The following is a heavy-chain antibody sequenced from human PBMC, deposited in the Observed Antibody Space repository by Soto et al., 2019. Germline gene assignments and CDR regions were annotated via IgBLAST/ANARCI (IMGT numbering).Heavy chain of an antibody. J-gene: IGHJ4*02. V-gene: IGHV4-59*01. D-gene: IGHD3-22*01. CDR3: ATNHQGRKDYYDSSGYYDY. CDR1: GGSISSYY. Sequence: SETLSLTCTVSGGSISSYYWTWIRQPPGKGLEWIGYIHYRGSTNYNPSLKSRVTISVDTSKNQFSLKLSSVTAADTAVYYCATNHQGRKDYYDSSGYYDYWGQGTLVTVSS. CDR2: IHYRGST.